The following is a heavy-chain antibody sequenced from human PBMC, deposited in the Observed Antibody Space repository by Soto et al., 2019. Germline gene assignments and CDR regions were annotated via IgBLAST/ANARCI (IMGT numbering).Heavy chain of an antibody. CDR3: AKDFDDTMVRGVIADYYYYGMDV. CDR1: GFTFSSYA. Sequence: EVQLLESGGGLVQPGGSLRLSCAASGFTFSSYAMSWVRQAPGKGLEWVSAISGSGGSTYYADSVKGRFTISRDNSKNTLYLQMNSLRAEDTAVYYCAKDFDDTMVRGVIADYYYYGMDVWGQGTTVTVSS. J-gene: IGHJ6*02. D-gene: IGHD3-10*01. V-gene: IGHV3-23*01. CDR2: ISGSGGST.